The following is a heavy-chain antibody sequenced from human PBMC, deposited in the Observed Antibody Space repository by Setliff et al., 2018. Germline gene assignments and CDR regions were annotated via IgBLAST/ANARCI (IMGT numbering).Heavy chain of an antibody. V-gene: IGHV3-23*01. Sequence: GGSLRLSCAASGFTFSSYAMSWVHQAPGKGLEWVSAISGSGGSTYYADSVKGRFTISRDNSKNTLYLQMNSLRAEDTAVYFCAKRGPYCSGGTCHYYFDYWGQGTLVTVSS. CDR2: ISGSGGST. CDR3: AKRGPYCSGGTCHYYFDY. CDR1: GFTFSSYA. D-gene: IGHD2-15*01. J-gene: IGHJ4*02.